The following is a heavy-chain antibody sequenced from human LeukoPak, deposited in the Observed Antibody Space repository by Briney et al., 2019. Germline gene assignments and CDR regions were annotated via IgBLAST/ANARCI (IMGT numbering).Heavy chain of an antibody. Sequence: SETLSLTCTVSDASISSSSYYGAWIRQPPGKGLEWIGSIYFIGSTYYNTSLKSRVTISVDTSKNQFSLNLSSVTAADTAVYYCARGIIGTFDFWGQGILVSVSS. J-gene: IGHJ4*02. D-gene: IGHD1-7*01. CDR3: ARGIIGTFDF. CDR1: DASISSSSYY. CDR2: IYFIGST. V-gene: IGHV4-39*02.